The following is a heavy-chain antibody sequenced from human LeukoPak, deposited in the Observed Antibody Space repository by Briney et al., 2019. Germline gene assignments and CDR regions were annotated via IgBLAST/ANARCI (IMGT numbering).Heavy chain of an antibody. J-gene: IGHJ4*02. CDR3: ARLSPYIVGATDFDY. Sequence: RAGGSLRLSCAASGFTVSSNYMSWVRQAPGKGLEWVSVLYSDGRTYYADSVEGRFTISRDNSKNTLYLQMNSLRAEDTAVYHCARLSPYIVGATDFDYWGQGTLVTVSS. CDR1: GFTVSSNY. V-gene: IGHV3-66*01. CDR2: LYSDGRT. D-gene: IGHD1-26*01.